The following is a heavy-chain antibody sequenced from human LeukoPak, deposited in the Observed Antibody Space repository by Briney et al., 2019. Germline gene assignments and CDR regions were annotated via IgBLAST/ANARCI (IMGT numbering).Heavy chain of an antibody. CDR2: IYYSGST. CDR1: GGSISSGGYY. V-gene: IGHV4-31*03. CDR3: ARRGLRGFDY. D-gene: IGHD3/OR15-3a*01. J-gene: IGHJ4*02. Sequence: PSETLSLTCTVSGGSISSGGYYWSWIRQHPGKGLEWIGYIYYSGSTYYNPSLKSRVTISVDTSKNQFSLKLSSVTAADTAVYYCARRGLRGFDYWGQGTLVTVSS.